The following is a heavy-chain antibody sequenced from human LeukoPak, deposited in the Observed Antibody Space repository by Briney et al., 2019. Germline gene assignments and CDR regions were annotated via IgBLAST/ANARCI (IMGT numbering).Heavy chain of an antibody. CDR1: GFTFSSYA. CDR2: ISGSGGST. J-gene: IGHJ4*02. D-gene: IGHD1-26*01. V-gene: IGHV3-23*01. CDR3: AKARWSGSYRNY. Sequence: GGSLRLSCAASGFTFSSYAMSWVRQAPGKGLEWVSAISGSGGSTYYADSVKGRFTLSRDNSKNTLYLQMNSLRAEDTAVYYCAKARWSGSYRNYWGQGTLVTVSS.